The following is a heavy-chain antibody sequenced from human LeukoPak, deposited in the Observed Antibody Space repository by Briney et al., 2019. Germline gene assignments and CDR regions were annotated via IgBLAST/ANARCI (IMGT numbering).Heavy chain of an antibody. J-gene: IGHJ2*01. Sequence: AGGSLSLSCAASGFTFSSYAMSWARQATVKGLEWVSGISSSGTGGNTYYADFVKGRFTISRDSSKNTLFLQMNTLRAEDTAIYYCAKDRTVGASYWYFDLGGRGTLVTVSS. CDR3: AKDRTVGASYWYFDL. CDR2: ISSSGTGGNT. D-gene: IGHD1-26*01. CDR1: GFTFSSYA. V-gene: IGHV3-23*01.